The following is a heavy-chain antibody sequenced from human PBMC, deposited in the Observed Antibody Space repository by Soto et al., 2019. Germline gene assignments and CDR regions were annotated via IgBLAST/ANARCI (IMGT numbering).Heavy chain of an antibody. CDR1: GGSIRSYY. Sequence: ETLSLTCTVSGGSIRSYYWSWIRQPPGKGLEWIGYIYYSGSTNYNPSLKSRVTISVDTSKNQFSLKLSSVTAADTAVYYCASCSTSCYEGWFDPWGQGTLVTVSS. CDR3: ASCSTSCYEGWFDP. V-gene: IGHV4-59*01. D-gene: IGHD2-2*01. CDR2: IYYSGST. J-gene: IGHJ5*02.